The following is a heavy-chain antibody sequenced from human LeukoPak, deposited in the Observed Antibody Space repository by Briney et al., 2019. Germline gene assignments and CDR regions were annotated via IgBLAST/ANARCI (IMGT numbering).Heavy chain of an antibody. V-gene: IGHV3-66*01. CDR1: GFTVSSNY. J-gene: IGHJ4*02. CDR2: IYSGGST. CDR3: ARDLIVSYYDSSGYYYPLVD. D-gene: IGHD3-22*01. Sequence: GGSLRLSCAASGFTVSSNYMSWVRQAPGKGLEWVSVIYSGGSTYYADSVKGRFTISRDNSKNTLYLQMNSLRAEDTAVYYCARDLIVSYYDSSGYYYPLVDWGQGTLVTVSS.